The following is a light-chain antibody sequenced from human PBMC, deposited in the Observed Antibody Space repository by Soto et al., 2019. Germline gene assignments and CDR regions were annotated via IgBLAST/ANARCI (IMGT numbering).Light chain of an antibody. V-gene: IGKV1-33*01. J-gene: IGKJ2*01. CDR3: QQYDNLPRT. CDR1: QDISNY. Sequence: DIQMTQSPSSLSASVGDRVTITCQASQDISNYLNWYQQKPGKAPKLLIYDASNLETGVPSRFSGSGSGTDFTFTISSLQPEAIATYYCQQYDNLPRTFGQGTQLEIK. CDR2: DAS.